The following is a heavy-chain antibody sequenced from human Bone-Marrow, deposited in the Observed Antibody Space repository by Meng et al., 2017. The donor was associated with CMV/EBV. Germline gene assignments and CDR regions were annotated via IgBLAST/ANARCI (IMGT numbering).Heavy chain of an antibody. CDR2: INPSGGST. V-gene: IGHV1-46*01. J-gene: IGHJ6*02. D-gene: IGHD2/OR15-2a*01. CDR1: GYTFTSYY. CDR3: AREGGVNSRSYYYYGMDV. Sequence: ASVKVSCKASGYTFTSYYMHWVRQAPGQGLEWMGIINPSGGSTSYAQKFQGRVTMTRDTSTSTVYMELGSLRSEDTAVYYCAREGGVNSRSYYYYGMDVWRQGTTVTVSS.